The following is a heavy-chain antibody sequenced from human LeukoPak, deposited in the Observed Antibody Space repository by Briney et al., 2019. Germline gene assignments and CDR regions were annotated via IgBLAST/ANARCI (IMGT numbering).Heavy chain of an antibody. CDR2: ISGSGGST. J-gene: IGHJ4*02. V-gene: IGHV3-23*01. Sequence: GGSLRLSCAASGFTFSSYAMSWVRRAPGKGLEWVSAISGSGGSTYYADSVKGRFTISRDNSKNTLYLQMNSLRAEDTAVYYCAKVRAVTTVPTFDYWGQGTLVTVSS. D-gene: IGHD4-11*01. CDR1: GFTFSSYA. CDR3: AKVRAVTTVPTFDY.